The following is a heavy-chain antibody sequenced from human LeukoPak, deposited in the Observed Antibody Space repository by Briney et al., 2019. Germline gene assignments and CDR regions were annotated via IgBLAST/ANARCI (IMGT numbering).Heavy chain of an antibody. V-gene: IGHV4-39*02. J-gene: IGHJ4*02. CDR3: ARLRKGRYFDYFFEY. D-gene: IGHD3-9*01. CDR2: VYYSGRA. CDR1: GGSVSIINSY. Sequence: PSATLSLTCTVSGGSVSIINSYWGWIRQPPGKGLEWIGNVYYSGRANYSPSLRSRVTMSVDTSKYRFSLKMTSVTTADTSFYFCARLRKGRYFDYFFEYWGQGTLVTVSS.